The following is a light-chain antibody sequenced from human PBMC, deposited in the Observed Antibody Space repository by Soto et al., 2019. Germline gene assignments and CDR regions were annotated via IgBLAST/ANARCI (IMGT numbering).Light chain of an antibody. V-gene: IGKV3-15*01. Sequence: EIVVTQPPATLSVTRGERATLSCGASQSVSSNLAWYQQKPGQAPRLLIYGAVTRATGVPARFSGSESGTEFTLTISSLQSEDFAVYYCQQYNNWPPITFGQGTRLEIK. CDR2: GAV. CDR3: QQYNNWPPIT. CDR1: QSVSSN. J-gene: IGKJ5*01.